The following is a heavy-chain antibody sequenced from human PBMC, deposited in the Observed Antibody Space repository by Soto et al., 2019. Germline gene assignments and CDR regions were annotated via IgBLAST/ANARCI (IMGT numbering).Heavy chain of an antibody. CDR3: AKSSGYCSSSTCSRLIYYYYGMDV. D-gene: IGHD2-2*03. J-gene: IGHJ6*02. CDR1: GFTFTSYG. Sequence: QVQVVESGGGVVQPGRSPRLSCGASGFTFTSYGMHWVRQAPGKGLEWVAVISYDGGDKYYADSVKGRFTISRDNSKNTLYLQMNSLRAKDTAMYYCAKSSGYCSSSTCSRLIYYYYGMDVWGQGTTVTVSS. V-gene: IGHV3-30*18. CDR2: ISYDGGDK.